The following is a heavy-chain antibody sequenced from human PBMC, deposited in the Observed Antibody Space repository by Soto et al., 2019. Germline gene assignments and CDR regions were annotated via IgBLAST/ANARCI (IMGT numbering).Heavy chain of an antibody. J-gene: IGHJ4*02. CDR3: ARKPPGGYIDY. V-gene: IGHV4-59*01. Sequence: SETLSLTCTVSGGSISSYYWSWIRQPPGKGLEWIGYIYYSGSTNYNPSLKGRVTISVDTSKNQFSLKLSSVTAADTAVYYCARKPPGGYIDYLGQGTLVTVSS. CDR2: IYYSGST. D-gene: IGHD2-8*02. CDR1: GGSISSYY.